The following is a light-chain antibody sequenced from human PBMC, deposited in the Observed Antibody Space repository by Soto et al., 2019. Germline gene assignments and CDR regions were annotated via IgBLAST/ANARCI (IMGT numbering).Light chain of an antibody. J-gene: IGKJ1*01. V-gene: IGKV3D-15*01. CDR1: QSVSSIY. CDR3: QQYNNWWT. CDR2: GTS. Sequence: TVLTHSPATLSFSPGERSTLSSRASQSVSSIYLAWYQQKPGQAPRLLIYGTSKRAAGIQDRFSGSGSGTEFTLTISSLQSEDFAVYYCQQYNNWWTFGQGTKVDI.